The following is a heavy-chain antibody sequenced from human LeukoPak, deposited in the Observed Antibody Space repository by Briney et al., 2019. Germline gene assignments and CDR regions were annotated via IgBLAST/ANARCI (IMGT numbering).Heavy chain of an antibody. CDR1: GFIFSSYG. Sequence: PGGSLRLSCAVSGFIFSSYGMSWVRQAPGKGLEWVSVSGSGGSTYYADSVKGRFTISRDNSKNTLYLQMNSLRAEDTAVYYCAKGDYSGSYYFDYSGQGTLVTVSS. CDR2: SGSGGST. D-gene: IGHD1-26*01. CDR3: AKGDYSGSYYFDY. J-gene: IGHJ4*02. V-gene: IGHV3-23*01.